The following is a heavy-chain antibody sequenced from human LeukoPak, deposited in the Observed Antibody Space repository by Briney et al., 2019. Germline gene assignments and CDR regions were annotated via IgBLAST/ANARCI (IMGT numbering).Heavy chain of an antibody. Sequence: PSETLSLTCTVSGDSITTYYWSWIRQAPGKGLECIGYIYVNGDTNQNPSLKGRVTISPDTSRNQFSLRLTSVTAADTAVYYCARGARIFDFWGPGTLVTVSS. CDR1: GDSITTYY. D-gene: IGHD2/OR15-2a*01. V-gene: IGHV4-4*09. J-gene: IGHJ4*02. CDR3: ARGARIFDF. CDR2: IYVNGDT.